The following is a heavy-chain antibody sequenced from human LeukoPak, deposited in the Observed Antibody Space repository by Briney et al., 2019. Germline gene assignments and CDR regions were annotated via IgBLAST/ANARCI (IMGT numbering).Heavy chain of an antibody. CDR3: TRDVPRSSGYPDN. J-gene: IGHJ4*02. Sequence: SETLSLTCTVSGGSISSYYWSWIRQPPGKGLEWIGYIYYSGSTNYNPSLKSRVTISVDTSKNQFSLKLSPVTAADTAVYYCTRDVPRSSGYPDNWGQGTLVTVSS. D-gene: IGHD3-22*01. CDR1: GGSISSYY. V-gene: IGHV4-59*12. CDR2: IYYSGST.